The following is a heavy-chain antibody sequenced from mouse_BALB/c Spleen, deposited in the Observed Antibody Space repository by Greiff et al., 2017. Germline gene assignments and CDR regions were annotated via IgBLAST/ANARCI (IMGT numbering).Heavy chain of an antibody. Sequence: DVQLQESGPGLVKPSQSLSLTCTVTGYSITSDYAWNWIRQFPGNKLEWMGYISYSGSTSYNPSLKSRISITRDTSKNQFFLQLNSVTTEDTATYYCANYDYEGFAYWGQGTLVTVSA. CDR1: GYSITSDYA. V-gene: IGHV3-2*02. J-gene: IGHJ3*01. D-gene: IGHD2-4*01. CDR2: ISYSGST. CDR3: ANYDYEGFAY.